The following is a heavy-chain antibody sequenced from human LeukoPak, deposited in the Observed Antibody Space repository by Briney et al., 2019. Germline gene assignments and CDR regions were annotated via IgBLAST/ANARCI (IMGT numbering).Heavy chain of an antibody. J-gene: IGHJ4*02. CDR2: ISGSGGST. V-gene: IGHV3-23*01. CDR3: AKESGDIVASPGGY. CDR1: GFTFSSYA. Sequence: TGGSLRLSCAASGFTFSSYAMSWVRQAPGKGLEWVSAISGSGGSTYYADSVKGRFTISRDNSKNTLYLQMNSLRAEDTAVYYCAKESGDIVASPGGYWGQGTLVTVSS. D-gene: IGHD5-12*01.